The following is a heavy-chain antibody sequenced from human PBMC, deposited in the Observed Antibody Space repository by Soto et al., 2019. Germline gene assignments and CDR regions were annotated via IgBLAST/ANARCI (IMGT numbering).Heavy chain of an antibody. CDR1: GGSISSGDYY. CDR2: IYYSGST. D-gene: IGHD3-3*01. J-gene: IGHJ6*02. V-gene: IGHV4-30-4*01. Sequence: SETLSLTCTVSGGSISSGDYYWSWIRQPPGKGLDWIGYIYYSGSTYYNPSLKSRVTISVDTSKNQFSLKLSSVTAADTAVYYCARVGGTIFGVVTMHYYGMDVWGQGTTVTVSS. CDR3: ARVGGTIFGVVTMHYYGMDV.